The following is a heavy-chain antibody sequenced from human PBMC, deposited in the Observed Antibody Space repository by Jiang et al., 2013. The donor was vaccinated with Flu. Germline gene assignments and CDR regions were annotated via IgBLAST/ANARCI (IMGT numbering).Heavy chain of an antibody. CDR1: YG. CDR3: SRSYDFWSGYFYYFDY. Sequence: YGISWVRQAPGQGLEWMGWISAYNGNTNYAQKLQGRVTMTTDTSTSTAYMELRSLRSDDTAVYYCSRSYDFWSGYFYYFDYWGQGTLVTVSS. D-gene: IGHD3-3*01. V-gene: IGHV1-18*04. CDR2: ISAYNGNT. J-gene: IGHJ4*02.